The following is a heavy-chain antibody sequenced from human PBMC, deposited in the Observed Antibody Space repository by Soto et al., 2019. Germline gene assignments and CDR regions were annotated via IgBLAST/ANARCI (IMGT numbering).Heavy chain of an antibody. D-gene: IGHD5-12*01. CDR1: GFTLSSYG. J-gene: IGHJ4*02. Sequence: EVQLLESGGGLVQPGGSLRLSCAASGFTLSSYGMSWVRQAPGKGLEWVSTISASGDSTQYADSVKGRFTISRDTSKNTLYLQMNSLRAEDTALYYCAKAFGSGYDSDYWGQGTLVTVSS. V-gene: IGHV3-23*01. CDR2: ISASGDST. CDR3: AKAFGSGYDSDY.